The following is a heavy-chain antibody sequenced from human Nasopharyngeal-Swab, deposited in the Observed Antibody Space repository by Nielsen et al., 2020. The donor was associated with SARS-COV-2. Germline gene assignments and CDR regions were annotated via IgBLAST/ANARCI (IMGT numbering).Heavy chain of an antibody. J-gene: IGHJ3*02. Sequence: VRQAPGKGLEYISGITSNGGSTYSANSVKGRFTISRDNSKSTLYLQMGSLRSEDMAVYYCARDDVGGAFDIWGQGTMVTVSS. V-gene: IGHV3-64*01. CDR3: ARDDVGGAFDI. CDR2: ITSNGGST. D-gene: IGHD3-16*01.